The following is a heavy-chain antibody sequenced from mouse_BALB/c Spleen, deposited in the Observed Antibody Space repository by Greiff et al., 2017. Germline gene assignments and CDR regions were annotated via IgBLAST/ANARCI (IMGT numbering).Heavy chain of an antibody. V-gene: IGHV1-7*01. CDR3: ARGVPYYAMDY. CDR2: INPSTGYT. CDR1: GYTFTSYW. Sequence: QVHVKQSGAELAKPGASVKMSCKASGYTFTSYWMHWVKQRPGQGLEWIGYINPSTGYTEYNQKFKDKATLTADKSSSTAYMQLSSLTSEDSAVYYCARGVPYYAMDYWGQGTSVTVSS. J-gene: IGHJ4*01.